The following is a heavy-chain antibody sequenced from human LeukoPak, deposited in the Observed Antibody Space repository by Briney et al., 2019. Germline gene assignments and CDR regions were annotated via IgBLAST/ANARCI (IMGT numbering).Heavy chain of an antibody. V-gene: IGHV3-11*01. Sequence: GGSLRLSCGASGFTFSDYYMSWIRQAPGKGLEWVSYISRSGSKIYYAGSVKGRFTISRDNAKNSLYLQMNSLRAEDTAVYYCARDGVMDDDSSGYPGYWGQGALVTVSS. CDR1: GFTFSDYY. CDR3: ARDGVMDDDSSGYPGY. D-gene: IGHD3-22*01. CDR2: ISRSGSKI. J-gene: IGHJ4*02.